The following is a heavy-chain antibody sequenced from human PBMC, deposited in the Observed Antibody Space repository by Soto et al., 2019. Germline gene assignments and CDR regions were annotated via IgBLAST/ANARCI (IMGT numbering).Heavy chain of an antibody. Sequence: PGGSLRLSCAASGFTFSSFSMNWVRQAPGKGLEWVSSISSSSSYIYYADSVKGRFTISRDNSKNTLYLQMNSLRAEDTAVYYCAKADYGDYGFDYWGQGTLVTVSS. J-gene: IGHJ4*02. CDR1: GFTFSSFS. V-gene: IGHV3-21*04. CDR2: ISSSSSYI. D-gene: IGHD4-17*01. CDR3: AKADYGDYGFDY.